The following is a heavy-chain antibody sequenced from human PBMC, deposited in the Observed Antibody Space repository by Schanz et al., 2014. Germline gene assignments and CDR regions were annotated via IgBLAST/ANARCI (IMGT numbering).Heavy chain of an antibody. V-gene: IGHV3-9*01. CDR1: GGSIRGYY. CDR3: ARDTAQSCIGPSCFEYFQH. J-gene: IGHJ1*01. CDR2: MSWNAGSL. D-gene: IGHD2-2*01. Sequence: VQLQESGPGLVKPSETLSLTCTVSGGSIRGYYCSWIRQHPGKGLEWVSGMSWNAGSLGYGDSVKGRFTISRDNAKNSLYLQMNSLRAEDTALYYCARDTAQSCIGPSCFEYFQHWGQGALVTVSS.